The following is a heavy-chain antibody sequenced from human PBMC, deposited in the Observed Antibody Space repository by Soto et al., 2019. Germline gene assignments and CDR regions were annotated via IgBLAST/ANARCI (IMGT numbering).Heavy chain of an antibody. CDR1: GGSVSSSSYY. J-gene: IGHJ4*02. CDR2: TYYSAGT. D-gene: IGHD6-13*01. CDR3: ARHASRGYSSSWYFED. V-gene: IGHV4-39*01. Sequence: SETRSLTCNVSGGSVSSSSYYWGWIRQAPGKGLEWIVSTYYSAGTYYNPSLKSRITTSMDASKNQFSLTVTSVTAADTAIYYCARHASRGYSSSWYFEDWGQGTPVTVSS.